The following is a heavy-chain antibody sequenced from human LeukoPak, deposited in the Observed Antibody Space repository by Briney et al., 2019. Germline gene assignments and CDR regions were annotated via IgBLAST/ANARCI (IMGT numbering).Heavy chain of an antibody. CDR3: ARGIEDYDFWSGYPDDAFDI. CDR1: GFTFSSYS. V-gene: IGHV3-48*01. J-gene: IGHJ3*02. Sequence: GGSLRLSCAASGFTFSSYSMNWVRQAPGKGLEWVSYISSSSSTIYYADSVKGRFTISRDNAKNSLYLQMNSLRAEDTAVYYCARGIEDYDFWSGYPDDAFDIWGQGTMVTVSS. CDR2: ISSSSSTI. D-gene: IGHD3-3*01.